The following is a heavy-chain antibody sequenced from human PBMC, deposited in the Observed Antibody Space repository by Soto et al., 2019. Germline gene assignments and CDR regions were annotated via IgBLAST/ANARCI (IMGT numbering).Heavy chain of an antibody. CDR1: GFTFSSYG. CDR3: TKDGTDGDYGPTPVRYYYYCMDV. Sequence: QVQLVESGGGVVQPGRSLRLSCAASGFTFSSYGMHWVRQAPGKGLEWVAVISYDGSNKYYADSVKGRFTISRDNSKNTRYLQMNSLRAEDTAVYYCTKDGTDGDYGPTPVRYYYYCMDVWGKGTTVTVSS. J-gene: IGHJ6*03. D-gene: IGHD4-17*01. V-gene: IGHV3-30*18. CDR2: ISYDGSNK.